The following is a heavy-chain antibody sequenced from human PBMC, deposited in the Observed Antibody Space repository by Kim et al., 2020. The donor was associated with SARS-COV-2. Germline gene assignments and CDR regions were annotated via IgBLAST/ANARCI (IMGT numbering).Heavy chain of an antibody. CDR3: ARDGNYYYDSSGYGPPYFDY. Sequence: RFPISRDNSKSTLYLQMNSLRAEDTAVYYCARDGNYYYDSSGYGPPYFDYWGQGTLVTVSS. D-gene: IGHD3-22*01. J-gene: IGHJ4*02. V-gene: IGHV3-30*01.